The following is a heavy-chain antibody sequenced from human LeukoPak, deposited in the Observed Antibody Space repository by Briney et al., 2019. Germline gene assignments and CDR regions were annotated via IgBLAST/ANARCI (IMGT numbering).Heavy chain of an antibody. J-gene: IGHJ4*02. CDR2: IKQDGSEK. D-gene: IGHD4-17*01. V-gene: IGHV3-7*01. CDR1: GFTFSSYW. CDR3: ARDRRYGDQWYYFGY. Sequence: GGSLRLSCAASGFTFSSYWMSWVRQAPGKGLEWVANIKQDGSEKYYVDSVKGRFTISRDNAKNSLYLQMNSLRAEDTAVYYCARDRRYGDQWYYFGYWGQGTLVTVSS.